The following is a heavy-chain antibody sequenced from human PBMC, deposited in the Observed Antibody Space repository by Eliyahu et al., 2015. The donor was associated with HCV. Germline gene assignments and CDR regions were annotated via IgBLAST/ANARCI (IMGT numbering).Heavy chain of an antibody. CDR3: ASGGGGIAVTGTGGWFDP. CDR1: DXSXTTHS. J-gene: IGHJ5*02. CDR2: IHYSGGT. V-gene: IGHV4-59*11. D-gene: IGHD6-19*01. Sequence: QVQLQESGPGLVQXSETLSLTCXVSDXSXTTHSWSWIRXPPGXGLXWIGYIHYSGGTNYXPSLKSRVTISVDTSKNQFSLKLSSVTAADTAVYYCASGGGGIAVTGTGGWFDPWGQGTLVTVSS.